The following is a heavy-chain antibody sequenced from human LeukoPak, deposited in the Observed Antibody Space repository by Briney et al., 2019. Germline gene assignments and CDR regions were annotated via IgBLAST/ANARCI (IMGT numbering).Heavy chain of an antibody. V-gene: IGHV3-30*18. D-gene: IGHD6-13*01. Sequence: GGPLRLSCAASGFTFNSYGMHWVRQAPGKGLEWVAVISYDGSNKYYADSVKGRFTISRDNSKNTVYLQMNSLRAEDTAVYYCAKDSPWYGHWGQGTLVSVSS. CDR1: GFTFNSYG. CDR2: ISYDGSNK. J-gene: IGHJ1*01. CDR3: AKDSPWYGH.